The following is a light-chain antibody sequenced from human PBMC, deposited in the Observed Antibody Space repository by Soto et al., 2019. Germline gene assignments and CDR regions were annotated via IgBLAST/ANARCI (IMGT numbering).Light chain of an antibody. V-gene: IGKV3-11*01. J-gene: IGKJ5*01. CDR3: QQRGNWPPIT. CDR2: DAS. Sequence: EIVLTQSPATLSLSPGDAATLSCRASQSISTYLAWYQQKPGQAPRLLIYDASNRATGVPARFSGSGSGTDFTLTISSLEPEDFAVYYCQQRGNWPPITFGQGTRLE. CDR1: QSISTY.